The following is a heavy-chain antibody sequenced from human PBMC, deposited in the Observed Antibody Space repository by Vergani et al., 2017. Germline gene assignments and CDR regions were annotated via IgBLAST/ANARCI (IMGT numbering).Heavy chain of an antibody. V-gene: IGHV3-30-3*01. CDR3: ARDGAPDSSGYLGAFDL. CDR1: GFTFSSYA. CDR2: ISYDGSNK. D-gene: IGHD3-22*01. J-gene: IGHJ3*01. Sequence: QVQLVESGGGVVQPGRSLRLSCAASGFTFSSYAMHWGRQAPGKGLEWVAVISYDGSNKYYADSVKGRFTISRDNSKNTLYLQMNSLRAEDTAVYYCARDGAPDSSGYLGAFDLWGQGTMVTVSS.